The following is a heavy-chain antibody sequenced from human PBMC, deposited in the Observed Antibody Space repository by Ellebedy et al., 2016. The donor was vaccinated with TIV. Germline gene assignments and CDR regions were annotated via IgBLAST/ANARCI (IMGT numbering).Heavy chain of an antibody. Sequence: ASVKVSCKASGYTFTGYYMHWVRQAPGQGLEWMGWINPNSGGTNYAQKFQGRVTMTRDTSISTAYMELSRLRSDDTAVYYCAKGHSSGWYFFDYWGQGTPVTVSS. D-gene: IGHD6-19*01. CDR2: INPNSGGT. J-gene: IGHJ4*02. CDR3: AKGHSSGWYFFDY. CDR1: GYTFTGYY. V-gene: IGHV1-2*02.